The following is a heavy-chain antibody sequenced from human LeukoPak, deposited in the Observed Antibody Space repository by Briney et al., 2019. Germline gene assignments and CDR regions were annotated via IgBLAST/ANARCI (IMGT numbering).Heavy chain of an antibody. J-gene: IGHJ3*02. V-gene: IGHV4-59*01. CDR3: ARDSYTGNYFEDTFDI. CDR1: GGSINNYY. CDR2: ISHSGNT. D-gene: IGHD1-26*01. Sequence: PSETLSLTCTVSGGSINNYYWSWIRQPPGKGLEWIGHISHSGNTNYNSSLRSRVTISVDTSNNQFSLRLSSVTAADTAVYYCARDSYTGNYFEDTFDIWGQGTMVTVSS.